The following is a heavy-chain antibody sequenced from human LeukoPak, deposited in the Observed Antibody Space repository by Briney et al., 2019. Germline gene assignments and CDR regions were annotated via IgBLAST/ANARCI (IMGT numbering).Heavy chain of an antibody. CDR3: AKDRAYISSWYGCSTP. V-gene: IGHV3-48*03. CDR1: GFSFSNNE. J-gene: IGHJ5*02. Sequence: GGSLRLSCEASGFSFSNNEMNWVRQAPGRGLEWVSYISRGGGTIYYADSVKGRFTLSRDNVQNSLYLQMHSLRAEDTAVYYCAKDRAYISSWYGCSTPWGQGTLVTVSS. CDR2: ISRGGGTI. D-gene: IGHD6-13*01.